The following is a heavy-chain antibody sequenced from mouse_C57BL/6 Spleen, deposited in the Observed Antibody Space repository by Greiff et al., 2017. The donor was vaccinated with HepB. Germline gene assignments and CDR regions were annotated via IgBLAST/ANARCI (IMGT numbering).Heavy chain of an antibody. CDR1: GFTFSSYA. J-gene: IGHJ4*01. CDR3: TRDHNFLYYAMDY. V-gene: IGHV5-9-1*02. CDR2: ISSGGDYI. Sequence: EVMLVESGEGLVKPGGSLKLSCAASGFTFSSYAMSWVRQTPEKRLEWVAYISSGGDYIYYADTVKGRFTISRDNARNTLYLQMSSLKSEDTAMYYCTRDHNFLYYAMDYWGQGTSVTVSS. D-gene: IGHD1-3*01.